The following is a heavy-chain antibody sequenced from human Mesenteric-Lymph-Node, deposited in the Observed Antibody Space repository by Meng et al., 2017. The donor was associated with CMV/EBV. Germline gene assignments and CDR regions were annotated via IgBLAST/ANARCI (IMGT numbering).Heavy chain of an antibody. D-gene: IGHD2-2*01. V-gene: IGHV5-51*01. CDR3: ARRVVPDAMGWFDP. Sequence: GESLKISCNGSGYSFTSYWIGWVRQMPGKGLEWMGIIYPGDSDTRYSPSFQGQVTISADKSISTAYLQWSSLTASDNAMYYCARRVVPDAMGWFDPWGQGTLVTVSS. J-gene: IGHJ5*02. CDR2: IYPGDSDT. CDR1: GYSFTSYW.